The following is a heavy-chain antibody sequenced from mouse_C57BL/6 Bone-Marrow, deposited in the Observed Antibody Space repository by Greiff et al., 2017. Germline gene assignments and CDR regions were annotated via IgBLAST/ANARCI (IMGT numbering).Heavy chain of an antibody. J-gene: IGHJ2*01. CDR2: ISDGGSYT. V-gene: IGHV5-4*03. CDR3: ARVLFDY. CDR1: GFTFSSYA. Sequence: DVMLVESGGGLVKPGGSLKLSCAASGFTFSSYAMSWVRQTPEKRLEWVATISDGGSYTYYPDNVKGRFTISRDNAKNNLYLQMSHLKSEDTAMYYCARVLFDYWGQGTTLTVSS.